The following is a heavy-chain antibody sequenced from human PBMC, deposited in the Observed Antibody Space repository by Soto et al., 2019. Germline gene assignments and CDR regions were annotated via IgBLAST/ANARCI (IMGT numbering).Heavy chain of an antibody. J-gene: IGHJ4*02. V-gene: IGHV3-66*01. CDR1: GFTVSSNY. Sequence: GGSLRLSCAASGFTVSSNYMSWVRQAPGKGLEWVSVIYSGGSTYYADSVKGRFTISRDNSKNTLYLQMNSLRAEDTAVYYCARDQVYYYDSRTPQWGQGTLVTVSS. CDR3: ARDQVYYYDSRTPQ. CDR2: IYSGGST. D-gene: IGHD3-22*01.